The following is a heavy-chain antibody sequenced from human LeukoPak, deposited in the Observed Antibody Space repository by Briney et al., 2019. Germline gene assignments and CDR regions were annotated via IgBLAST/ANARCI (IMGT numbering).Heavy chain of an antibody. J-gene: IGHJ4*02. CDR1: GGTFISYA. V-gene: IGHV1-69*13. CDR2: IIPIFGTA. D-gene: IGHD3-22*01. Sequence: SVKVSCKASGGTFISYAISWVRQAPGQGLEWMGGIIPIFGTANYAQKFQGRVTITADESTSTAYMELSSLRSEDTAVYYCARATWTPYDSSGYVYDYWGQGTLVTVSS. CDR3: ARATWTPYDSSGYVYDY.